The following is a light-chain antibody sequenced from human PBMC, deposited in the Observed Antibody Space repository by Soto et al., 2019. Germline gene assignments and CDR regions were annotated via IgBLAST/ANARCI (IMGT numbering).Light chain of an antibody. CDR3: QQRGNWPLT. V-gene: IGKV3-11*01. CDR1: QSVDSY. J-gene: IGKJ4*01. Sequence: EIVLTQSPVTLSLSPGERATLSCRASQSVDSYLAWYQQKPGQSPRLLIYDASNRATGIPARFSGSGSGTDFTLPISSLEPEDSAVYYCQQRGNWPLTFGGGTKLEIK. CDR2: DAS.